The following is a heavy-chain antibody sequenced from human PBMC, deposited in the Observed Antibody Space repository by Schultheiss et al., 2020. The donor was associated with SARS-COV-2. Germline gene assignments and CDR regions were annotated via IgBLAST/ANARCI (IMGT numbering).Heavy chain of an antibody. CDR1: GGSFSGYS. CDR3: ARDKPSSTGLWYFDL. D-gene: IGHD1-14*01. J-gene: IGHJ2*01. Sequence: SQTLSLTCAVYGGSFSGYSWTWIRQPPGKGLEWIGEINHSGSTNYNPSLKSRVTISVDTSKNQFSLKLSSVTAADTAVYYCARDKPSSTGLWYFDLWGRGTLVTVSS. V-gene: IGHV4-34*01. CDR2: INHSGST.